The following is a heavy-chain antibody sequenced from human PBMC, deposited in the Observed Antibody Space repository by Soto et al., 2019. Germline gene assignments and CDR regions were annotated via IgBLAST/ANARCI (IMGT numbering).Heavy chain of an antibody. J-gene: IGHJ5*02. D-gene: IGHD3-22*01. Sequence: GPSVKVSCKASGGTFSSYAISWVRQAPGQGLEWMGGIIPIFGTANYAQKFQGRVTITADKSTSTAYMELSSLRSEDTAVYYCARDRYYYDSSGYYYGDTWGQGTLVTVSS. CDR2: IIPIFGTA. CDR3: ARDRYYYDSSGYYYGDT. CDR1: GGTFSSYA. V-gene: IGHV1-69*06.